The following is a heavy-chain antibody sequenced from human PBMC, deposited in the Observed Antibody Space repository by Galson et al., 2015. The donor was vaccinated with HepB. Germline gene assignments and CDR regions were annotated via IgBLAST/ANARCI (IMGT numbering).Heavy chain of an antibody. V-gene: IGHV4-39*01. D-gene: IGHD2-15*01. Sequence: SETLSLTCTVSGGSISSSSYYWGWIRQPPGKGLEWIGSIYYSGSTYYNPSLKSRVTTSVDTSKNQFSLKLSSVTAADTAVYYCARPYCSGGSCYFDYWGQGTLVTVSS. CDR1: GGSISSSSYY. CDR2: IYYSGST. CDR3: ARPYCSGGSCYFDY. J-gene: IGHJ4*02.